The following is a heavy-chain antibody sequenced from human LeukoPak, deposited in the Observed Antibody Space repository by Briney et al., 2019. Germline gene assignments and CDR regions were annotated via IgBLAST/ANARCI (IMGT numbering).Heavy chain of an antibody. V-gene: IGHV1-2*02. CDR3: ARVVGLAVAGPFDY. CDR2: INPNSGGT. CDR1: GYTFTGYY. Sequence: ASVKVSCKASGYTFTGYYMHWVRQAPGQGLEWMGWINPNSGGTNYAQKFQGRVTMTRDTSISTAYMELSRLRSDDTAVYYCARVVGLAVAGPFDYWGQGTLVTVSS. D-gene: IGHD6-19*01. J-gene: IGHJ4*02.